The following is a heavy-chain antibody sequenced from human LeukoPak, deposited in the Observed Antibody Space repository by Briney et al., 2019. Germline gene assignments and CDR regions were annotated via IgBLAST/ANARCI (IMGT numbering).Heavy chain of an antibody. V-gene: IGHV3-48*04. J-gene: IGHJ4*02. D-gene: IGHD3-22*01. Sequence: GGSLRLSCAASGFTFSAYWMHWVRQAPGKGLEWLSYISGSGRTIFYGDSVKGRFTISRDNAKNSLYLQINSLRADDMAVYYCARVALDSSGDNYGQGAFDYWGQGTLVTVSS. CDR3: ARVALDSSGDNYGQGAFDY. CDR1: GFTFSAYW. CDR2: ISGSGRTI.